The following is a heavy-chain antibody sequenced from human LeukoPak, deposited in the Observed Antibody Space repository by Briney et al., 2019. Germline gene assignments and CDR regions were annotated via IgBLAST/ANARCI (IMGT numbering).Heavy chain of an antibody. CDR2: ISGDGGST. CDR3: AKVCSGGSCYGTHGDY. V-gene: IGHV3-43*02. Sequence: GGSLRLSCAASGFTFDDYAMHWVRQAPGKGLEWVSLISGDGGSTYYADSVKGRFTTSRDNSKNSLYLQMNSLRTEDTALYYCAKVCSGGSCYGTHGDYWGQGTLVTVSS. J-gene: IGHJ4*02. D-gene: IGHD2-15*01. CDR1: GFTFDDYA.